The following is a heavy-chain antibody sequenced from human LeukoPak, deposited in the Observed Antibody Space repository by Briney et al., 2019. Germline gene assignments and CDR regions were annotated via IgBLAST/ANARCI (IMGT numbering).Heavy chain of an antibody. D-gene: IGHD3-10*01. Sequence: SETLSLTCTVSGGSISSSSYYWGWIRQPPGKGLEWIGSIYYSGSTYYNPSLKSRVTISVDTSKNQFSLKLSSVTAADTAVYYCARGNYGLWFGERGPVYNWFDPWGQGTLVTVSS. CDR3: ARGNYGLWFGERGPVYNWFDP. CDR2: IYYSGST. V-gene: IGHV4-39*07. CDR1: GGSISSSSYY. J-gene: IGHJ5*02.